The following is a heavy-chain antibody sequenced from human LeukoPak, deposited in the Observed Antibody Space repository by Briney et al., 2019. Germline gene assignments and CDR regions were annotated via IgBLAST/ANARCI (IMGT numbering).Heavy chain of an antibody. D-gene: IGHD6-19*01. V-gene: IGHV4-39*01. CDR3: ARDLGIAVAKTISTWFDP. CDR1: GGSISSSSYY. Sequence: SETRSLTCTVSGGSISSSSYYWGWIRQPPGKGLEWIGSIHYSGSTYYNPSLKSRVTISVDTSKNQFSLKLSSVTAADTAVYYCARDLGIAVAKTISTWFDPWGQGTLVTVSS. J-gene: IGHJ5*02. CDR2: IHYSGST.